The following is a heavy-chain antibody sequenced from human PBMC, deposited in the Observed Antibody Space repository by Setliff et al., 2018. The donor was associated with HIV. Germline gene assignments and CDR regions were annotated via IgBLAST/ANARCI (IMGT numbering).Heavy chain of an antibody. V-gene: IGHV4-30-4*08. CDR1: GASISSGDYY. Sequence: SETLSLTCTVSGASISSGDYYWTWIRQPPGKGLEWIGYICYSGSTYYNPSLKSRVTISVDTSKNQFSLKLNSVTAAGTAVYYCARDPYDTSGYSNYYFDLWGRGTLVTVS. CDR2: ICYSGST. J-gene: IGHJ2*01. CDR3: ARDPYDTSGYSNYYFDL. D-gene: IGHD3-22*01.